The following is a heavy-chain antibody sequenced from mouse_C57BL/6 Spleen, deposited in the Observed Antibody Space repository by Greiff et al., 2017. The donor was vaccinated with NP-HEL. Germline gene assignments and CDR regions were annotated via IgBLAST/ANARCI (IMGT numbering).Heavy chain of an antibody. V-gene: IGHV1-15*01. D-gene: IGHD1-1*01. Sequence: QVHVKQSGAELVRPGASVTLSCKASGYTFTDYEMHWVKQTPVHGLEWIGAIDPETGGTAYNQKFKGKAILTADKSSSTAYMELRSLTSEDSAVYYCTRSTTVVASYYFDYWGQGTTLTVSS. CDR1: GYTFTDYE. CDR3: TRSTTVVASYYFDY. J-gene: IGHJ2*01. CDR2: IDPETGGT.